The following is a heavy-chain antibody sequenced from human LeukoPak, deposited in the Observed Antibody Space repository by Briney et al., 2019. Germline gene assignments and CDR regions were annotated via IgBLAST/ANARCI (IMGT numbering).Heavy chain of an antibody. J-gene: IGHJ4*02. Sequence: KPSETLSLTCTVSGGSISSYYWSWIRQPPGKGLEWIGYIYYSGSTNYNPSLKSRVTISVDTSKNQFSLKLSSVIAADTAVYYCARVVITGTYFDYWGQGTLVTVSS. CDR2: IYYSGST. CDR1: GGSISSYY. V-gene: IGHV4-59*12. D-gene: IGHD3-22*01. CDR3: ARVVITGTYFDY.